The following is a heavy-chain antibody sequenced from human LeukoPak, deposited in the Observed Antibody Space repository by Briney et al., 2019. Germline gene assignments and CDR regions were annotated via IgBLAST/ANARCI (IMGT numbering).Heavy chain of an antibody. D-gene: IGHD3-10*01. CDR1: GYTFTSYG. V-gene: IGHV1-18*01. CDR3: ARAHYYGSGSSPLDY. Sequence: GASVKVSCKASGYTFTSYGISWVRQAPGQGLEWMGWISAYNGNTNYAQKLQGRVTMTTDTSTSTAYMELRSLRSDDTAVYYCARAHYYGSGSSPLDYWGQGTLVTVSS. J-gene: IGHJ4*02. CDR2: ISAYNGNT.